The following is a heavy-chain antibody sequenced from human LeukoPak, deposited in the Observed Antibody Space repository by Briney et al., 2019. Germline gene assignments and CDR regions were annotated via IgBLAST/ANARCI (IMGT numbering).Heavy chain of an antibody. CDR2: IYYSGST. D-gene: IGHD5-12*01. CDR1: GGSISSGDNY. V-gene: IGHV4-30-4*01. CDR3: ARAAGSGYDPRGPFDY. Sequence: SETLSLTCTVPGGSISSGDNYWSWIRQAPGKGLEWIGNIYYSGSTYHNPSLKSRVIILVDTSKNHFSLKLSSVTAADTAVYYCARAAGSGYDPRGPFDYWGQGTLVTVSS. J-gene: IGHJ4*02.